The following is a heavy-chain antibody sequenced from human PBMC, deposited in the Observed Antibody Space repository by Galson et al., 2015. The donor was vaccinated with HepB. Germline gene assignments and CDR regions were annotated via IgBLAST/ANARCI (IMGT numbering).Heavy chain of an antibody. CDR1: GLTFNSFR. CDR2: IWPHGSNP. J-gene: IGHJ6*02. V-gene: IGHV3-33*06. CDR3: AKDQRPPDRHTGNYFDYYYCYGMDV. Sequence: SLTLSCPAPGLTFNSFRIPCVRPAPAQRLEWVAVIWPHGSNPSSAPSATARFPIPRDNSKAPPYPQISSLRAEDTAVYYCAKDQRPPDRHTGNYFDYYYCYGMDVWGQGTTVTVSS. D-gene: IGHD1-26*01.